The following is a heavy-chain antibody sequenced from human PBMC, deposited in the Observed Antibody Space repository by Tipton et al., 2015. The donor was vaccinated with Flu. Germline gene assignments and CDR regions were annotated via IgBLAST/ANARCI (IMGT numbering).Heavy chain of an antibody. J-gene: IGHJ4*02. CDR3: AREGWLAARRIDY. V-gene: IGHV3-53*01. D-gene: IGHD6-13*01. CDR1: GFTVSSNY. Sequence: LSLTCAASGFTVSSNYMSWVRQAPGKGLEWVSVIYSGGSTYYADSVKGRFTISRDNSKNTLYLQMNSLRAEDTAVYYCAREGWLAARRIDYWGQGTLVTVSS. CDR2: IYSGGST.